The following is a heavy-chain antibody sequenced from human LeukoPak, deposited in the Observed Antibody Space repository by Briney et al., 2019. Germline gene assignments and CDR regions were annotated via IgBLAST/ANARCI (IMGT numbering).Heavy chain of an antibody. J-gene: IGHJ4*02. CDR1: GFTFSSYS. CDR3: AKAGAKQLWLRGLDY. CDR2: ISSSSSYI. V-gene: IGHV3-21*04. D-gene: IGHD5-18*01. Sequence: GGSLRLSCAASGFTFSSYSMNWVRQAPGKGLEWVSSISSSSSYIYYADSVKGRFTISRDNAKNSLYLQMNSLRAEDTAVYYCAKAGAKQLWLRGLDYWGQGTLVTVSS.